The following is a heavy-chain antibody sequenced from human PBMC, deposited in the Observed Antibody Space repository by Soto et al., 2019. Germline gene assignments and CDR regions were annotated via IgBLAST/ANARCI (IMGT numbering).Heavy chain of an antibody. J-gene: IGHJ5*02. CDR2: INPNSGGT. D-gene: IGHD5-18*01. Sequence: ASVKVSCKASGYTFTGYYMHWVRQAPGQGLEWMGWINPNSGGTNYAQKFQGRVTMTRDTSISTAYMELSRLRSDDTAVYYCARPKGPGKIQNWFDPWGQGTLVTVSS. CDR1: GYTFTGYY. CDR3: ARPKGPGKIQNWFDP. V-gene: IGHV1-2*02.